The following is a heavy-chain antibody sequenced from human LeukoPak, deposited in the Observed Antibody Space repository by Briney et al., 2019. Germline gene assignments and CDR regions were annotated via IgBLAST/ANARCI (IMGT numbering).Heavy chain of an antibody. CDR1: GFTFSTYG. CDR3: ATSLGPLTEY. D-gene: IGHD7-27*01. CDR2: INSGGSGT. J-gene: IGHJ4*02. V-gene: IGHV3-74*01. Sequence: AGGSLRLSCAASGFTFSTYGMHWVRQAPGKGLVWVSRINSGGSGTSYAASVEGRFTISRDNAKNTLYLQMNSLRAEDTAVYYCATSLGPLTEYWGQGTLVTVSS.